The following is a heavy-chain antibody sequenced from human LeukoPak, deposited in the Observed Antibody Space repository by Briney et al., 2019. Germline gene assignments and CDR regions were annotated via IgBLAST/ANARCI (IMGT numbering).Heavy chain of an antibody. D-gene: IGHD2-15*01. V-gene: IGHV3-7*01. J-gene: IGHJ5*02. Sequence: GGSLRLSCAASGFTFSSYWMSWVRQAPGKGLEWVANIKQDGSEKYYVDSVKGRFTISRDNAKNSLYLQMNSLRAEDTAVYSCARGADGVSSNSRGWFDPWGQGTLATVSS. CDR2: IKQDGSEK. CDR3: ARGADGVSSNSRGWFDP. CDR1: GFTFSSYW.